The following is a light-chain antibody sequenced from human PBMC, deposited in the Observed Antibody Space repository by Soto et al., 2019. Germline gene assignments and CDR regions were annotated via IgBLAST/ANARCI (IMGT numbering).Light chain of an antibody. CDR2: GAS. J-gene: IGKJ5*01. CDR3: QHYDSSKIT. Sequence: EMGLTQSPGTLSLSPAERTTLSCRASQSVSSSYLAWYQQKPVQAPRLLIYGASSRATAIPDRFGGSGSGTDFTLTIRRLETEDFPVYYCQHYDSSKITFGQGTRLEIK. V-gene: IGKV3-20*01. CDR1: QSVSSSY.